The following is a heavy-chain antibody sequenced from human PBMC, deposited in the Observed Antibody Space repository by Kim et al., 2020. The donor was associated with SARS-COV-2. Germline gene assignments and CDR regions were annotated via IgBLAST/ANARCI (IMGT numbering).Heavy chain of an antibody. V-gene: IGHV3-48*04. J-gene: IGHJ6*02. Sequence: GGSLRLSCAASGFTFSSYSMNWVRQAPGKGLEWVSYISSSSSTIYYADSVKGRFTISRDNAKNSLYLQMNSLRAEDTAVYYCASRTPMVRGVIKGYYGMVVWGQGTTVTVSS. CDR3: ASRTPMVRGVIKGYYGMVV. D-gene: IGHD3-10*01. CDR1: GFTFSSYS. CDR2: ISSSSSTI.